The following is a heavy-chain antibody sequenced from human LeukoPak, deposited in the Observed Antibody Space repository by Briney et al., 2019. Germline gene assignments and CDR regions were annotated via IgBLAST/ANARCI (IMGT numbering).Heavy chain of an antibody. V-gene: IGHV3-74*01. CDR3: ARDLVAGTNWFDP. Sequence: PGGSLRLSCAASGFTLSNYWMHWVRQAPGKGQVWVSRLNTDGSSTSYADSVKGRFTISRDNAKNTLYLQMNSLRAEDTAVYYCARDLVAGTNWFDPGGQGTLVTVSS. CDR2: LNTDGSST. D-gene: IGHD6-19*01. CDR1: GFTLSNYW. J-gene: IGHJ5*02.